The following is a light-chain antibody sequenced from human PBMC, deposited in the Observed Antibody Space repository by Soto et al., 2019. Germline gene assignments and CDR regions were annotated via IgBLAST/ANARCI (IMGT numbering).Light chain of an antibody. CDR1: QSVSGSY. CDR2: GAS. CDR3: QQYGSSPWT. V-gene: IGKV3-20*01. J-gene: IGKJ1*01. Sequence: EIVLTQSPGTLSSSPGQRATLSCRASQSVSGSYLAWYQQKPGQAPRLLIYGASSRATGIPDRFSGSGSGTDFTLTINRLEPEDFALYYCQQYGSSPWTFGQGTKVEIK.